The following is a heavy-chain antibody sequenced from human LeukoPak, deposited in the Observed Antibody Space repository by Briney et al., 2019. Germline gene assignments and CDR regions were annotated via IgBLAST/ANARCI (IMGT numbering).Heavy chain of an antibody. D-gene: IGHD3-10*01. Sequence: GSPRLFCSGSGFTFRGSSMALGRQASGEGVEWVGHIRNKPNNHATAYPASVKGRFTISRDDSKSTAYLQMSSLKTEDTAVYYCATWLGATINYWGQGTLVTVSS. V-gene: IGHV3-73*01. CDR1: GFTFRGSS. J-gene: IGHJ4*02. CDR2: IRNKPNNHAT. CDR3: ATWLGATINY.